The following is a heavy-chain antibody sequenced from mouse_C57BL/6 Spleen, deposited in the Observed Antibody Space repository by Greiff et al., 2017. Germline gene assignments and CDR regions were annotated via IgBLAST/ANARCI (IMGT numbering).Heavy chain of an antibody. CDR3: ARIDYYGSSYVYFDV. CDR1: GYTFTSYG. CDR2: IYPRSGNT. Sequence: VKLQESGAELARPGASVKLSCKASGYTFTSYGISWVKQRTGQGLEWIGEIYPRSGNTYYNEKFKGKATLTADKSSSTAYMELRSLTSEDSAVYFCARIDYYGSSYVYFDVWGTGTTVTVSS. V-gene: IGHV1-81*01. J-gene: IGHJ1*03. D-gene: IGHD1-1*01.